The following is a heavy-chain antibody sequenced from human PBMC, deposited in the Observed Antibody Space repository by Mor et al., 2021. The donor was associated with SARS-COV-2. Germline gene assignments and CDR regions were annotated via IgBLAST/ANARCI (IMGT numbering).Heavy chain of an antibody. V-gene: IGHV3-15*01. Sequence: CAPASGITFNIAWMSWVRQAPGKRPEWVGRIKSKSDGETTDYAAPVSGRFIISRDDSENTWYLQRNSLKTADAAVYYCTTGGTYYF. J-gene: IGHJ4*01. CDR2: IKSKSDGETT. CDR3: TTGGTYYF. D-gene: IGHD1-1*01. CDR1: GITFNIAW.